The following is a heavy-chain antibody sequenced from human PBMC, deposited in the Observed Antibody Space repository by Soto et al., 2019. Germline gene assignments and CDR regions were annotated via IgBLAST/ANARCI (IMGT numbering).Heavy chain of an antibody. D-gene: IGHD7-27*01. Sequence: SETLSLTCSVSGDSISNLDYFWAWIRQPPGQALEYIGYIYKSATTYYNPSFESRVAISVDTSKSQFSLNVTSVTAADTAVYFCAKGRYCLTGRCFPNWFDSWGQGALVTVSS. CDR1: GDSISNLDYF. CDR3: AKGRYCLTGRCFPNWFDS. CDR2: IYKSATT. V-gene: IGHV4-30-4*01. J-gene: IGHJ5*01.